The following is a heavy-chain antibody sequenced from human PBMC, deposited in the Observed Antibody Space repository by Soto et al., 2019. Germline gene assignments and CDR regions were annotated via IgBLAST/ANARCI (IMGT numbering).Heavy chain of an antibody. Sequence: GGSLRLSCAASGFAFSDYYMSWIRQAPGKGLEWVSYISSSGSTIYYADSVKGRFTISRDNAKNSLYLQMNSLRAEDTAVYYCARDLSRERYYYYYMDVWAKGTTVTVSS. CDR1: GFAFSDYY. CDR2: ISSSGSTI. V-gene: IGHV3-11*01. J-gene: IGHJ6*03. D-gene: IGHD1-26*01. CDR3: ARDLSRERYYYYYMDV.